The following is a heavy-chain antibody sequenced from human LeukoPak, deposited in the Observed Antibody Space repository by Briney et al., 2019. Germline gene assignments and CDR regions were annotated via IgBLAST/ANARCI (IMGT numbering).Heavy chain of an antibody. CDR1: GFNLRDYW. D-gene: IGHD6-19*01. J-gene: IGHJ4*02. Sequence: GGSLRLSCAASGFNLRDYWMHWVRQAPGKGLEWVSAISGSGGSTYYADSVKGRFTISRDNSKNTVYLQMNGLRAEDTAVYYCATHAIAVAGRGFDYWGQGTLVTVSS. CDR2: ISGSGGST. V-gene: IGHV3-23*01. CDR3: ATHAIAVAGRGFDY.